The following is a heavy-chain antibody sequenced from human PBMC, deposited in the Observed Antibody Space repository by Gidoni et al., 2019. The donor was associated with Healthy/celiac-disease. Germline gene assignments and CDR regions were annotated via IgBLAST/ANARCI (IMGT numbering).Heavy chain of an antibody. J-gene: IGHJ4*02. V-gene: IGHV4-4*07. CDR2: SYTRGIT. D-gene: IGHD4-17*01. CDR1: GGSISRYY. CDR3: ARDVDYGRFDY. Sequence: QVQLQESGPGMVEPSETLSLTCTVSGGSISRYYWSWLRQPAGKGLEWIGRSYTRGITNYNPSLKSRVTMSVYTSKNQFSLKLSSVTAADTAVYYCARDVDYGRFDYWGQGTLVTVSS.